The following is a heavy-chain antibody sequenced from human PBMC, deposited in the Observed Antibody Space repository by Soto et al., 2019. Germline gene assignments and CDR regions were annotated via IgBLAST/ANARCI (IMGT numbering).Heavy chain of an antibody. D-gene: IGHD3-10*01. V-gene: IGHV1-46*01. Sequence: ASVKVSCKXSGYTFTSYYMHWVRQAPGQGLEWMGIINPSGGSTSYAQKFQGRVTMTRDTSTSTVYMELSSLRSEDTAVYYCARGTMVRGGYYYYYGMDVWGQGTTVTVSS. CDR1: GYTFTSYY. CDR2: INPSGGST. J-gene: IGHJ6*02. CDR3: ARGTMVRGGYYYYYGMDV.